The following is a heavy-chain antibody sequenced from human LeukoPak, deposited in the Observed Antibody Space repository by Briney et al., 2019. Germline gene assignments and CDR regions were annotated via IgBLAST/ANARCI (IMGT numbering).Heavy chain of an antibody. CDR3: ARGPQFSGPGWFDP. CDR1: GFTFSGYV. CDR2: ITFSSSHI. Sequence: GGSLRLSCAASGFTFSGYVMTWVRQAPGKGLECVSSITFSSSHIYYADSVKGRFTISRDNTKDSLYLQMNGLRAEDTAIYYCARGPQFSGPGWFDPWGQGTLVTVSS. D-gene: IGHD3-10*01. V-gene: IGHV3-21*01. J-gene: IGHJ5*02.